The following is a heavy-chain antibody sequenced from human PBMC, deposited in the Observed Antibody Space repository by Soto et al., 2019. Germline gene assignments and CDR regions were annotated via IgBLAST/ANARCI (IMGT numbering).Heavy chain of an antibody. CDR3: ASGRSCSGGSCYFDY. CDR1: GYTFTSYY. D-gene: IGHD2-15*01. J-gene: IGHJ4*01. V-gene: IGHV1-46*01. Sequence: GASVKVSCKASGYTFTSYYIHWVRQAPGQGLEWMGIINPIGGSTDYAQKFQGRVTMTRDTSTSTVYMELSSLRSEDTAVYYCASGRSCSGGSCYFDYWGHGALVTVSS. CDR2: INPIGGST.